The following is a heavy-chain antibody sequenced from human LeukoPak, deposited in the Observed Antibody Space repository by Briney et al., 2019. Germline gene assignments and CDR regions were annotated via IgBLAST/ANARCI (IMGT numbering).Heavy chain of an antibody. CDR2: ISYDGSNK. V-gene: IGHV3-30-3*01. D-gene: IGHD6-19*01. J-gene: IGHJ4*02. Sequence: PGGSLRLSCAASGFTFSSYAMHWARQAPGKGLEWVAVISYDGSNKYYADSVKGRFTISRDNSKNTLYLQMNSLRAEDTAVYYCARDTVADYWGQGTLVTVSS. CDR1: GFTFSSYA. CDR3: ARDTVADY.